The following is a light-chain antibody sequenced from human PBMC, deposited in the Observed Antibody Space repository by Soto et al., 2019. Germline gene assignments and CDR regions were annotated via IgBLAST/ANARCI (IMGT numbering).Light chain of an antibody. Sequence: QSVLTQPASVSGSPGQSITISCTGTSSDVGNYNYVSWYQQHPGTAPKLMIYDVTNRPSGVSNRFSGSKSGNTASLTISGLQAEDEADYYCSSYTTSRTLVVFGGGTKLTVL. J-gene: IGLJ2*01. V-gene: IGLV2-14*01. CDR3: SSYTTSRTLVV. CDR2: DVT. CDR1: SSDVGNYNY.